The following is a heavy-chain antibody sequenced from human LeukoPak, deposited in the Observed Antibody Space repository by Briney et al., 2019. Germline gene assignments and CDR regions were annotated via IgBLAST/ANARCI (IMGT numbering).Heavy chain of an antibody. Sequence: ASVKVSCKASGYTFTGYYMHWVRQAPGQGLEWMGWINPNSGGTNYAQKFQGRVTMTRDTSISTAYMELSRLRSDDTAVYYRARERKYGGYMNDYWGQGTLVTVSS. J-gene: IGHJ4*02. D-gene: IGHD5-12*01. V-gene: IGHV1-2*02. CDR3: ARERKYGGYMNDY. CDR2: INPNSGGT. CDR1: GYTFTGYY.